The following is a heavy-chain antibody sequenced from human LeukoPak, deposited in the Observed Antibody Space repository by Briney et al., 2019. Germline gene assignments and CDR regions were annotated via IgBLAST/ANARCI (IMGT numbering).Heavy chain of an antibody. V-gene: IGHV1-69-2*01. J-gene: IGHJ4*02. CDR3: ATVTSAYDGSPFDY. Sequence: ASVKIPCKVSGYTFTDYYMHWVQQAPGKGLEWMGLVDPEDGETIYAEKFQGRVTITADTSTDTAYMELSSPRSEDTAVYYCATVTSAYDGSPFDYWGQGTLVTVSS. CDR2: VDPEDGET. CDR1: GYTFTDYY. D-gene: IGHD5-24*01.